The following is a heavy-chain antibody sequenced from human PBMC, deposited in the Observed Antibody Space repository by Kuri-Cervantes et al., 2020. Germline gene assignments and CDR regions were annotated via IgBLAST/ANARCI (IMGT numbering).Heavy chain of an antibody. CDR3: ARDRVVVTAIVEYYFDY. CDR2: ITWNSGSI. Sequence: GGSLRLSCAASGFTFDDYAMHWVRQAPGKGLEWVSGITWNSGSIAYADSVKGRFTISRDNAKNSLYLQMNSLRAEDTAVYYCARDRVVVTAIVEYYFDYWGQGTLVTVSS. D-gene: IGHD2-21*02. V-gene: IGHV3-9*01. J-gene: IGHJ4*02. CDR1: GFTFDDYA.